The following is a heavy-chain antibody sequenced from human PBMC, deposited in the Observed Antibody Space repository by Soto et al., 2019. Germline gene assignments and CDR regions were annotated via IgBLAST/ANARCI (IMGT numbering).Heavy chain of an antibody. J-gene: IGHJ3*02. CDR1: GFTFSSYS. D-gene: IGHD1-26*01. Sequence: GVLRLSCAASGFTFSSYSMNWVRQAPGKGLEWVSSISSSSSYIYYADSVKGRFTISRDNAKNSLYLQMNSLRAEDTAVYYCASEIVIVGPGAAFDIWGQGTMVTVSS. CDR3: ASEIVIVGPGAAFDI. V-gene: IGHV3-21*01. CDR2: ISSSSSYI.